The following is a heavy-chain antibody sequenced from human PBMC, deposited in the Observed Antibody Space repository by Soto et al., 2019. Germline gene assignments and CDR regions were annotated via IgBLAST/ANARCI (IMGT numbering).Heavy chain of an antibody. CDR1: GYTFTSYG. CDR2: ISAYNGNT. J-gene: IGHJ5*02. D-gene: IGHD2-15*01. CDR3: ARAVRCSSGSCYSGWFDP. Sequence: ASVKVSCKASGYTFTSYGISWVRQAPGQGLEWMGWISAYNGNTNYAQKLQGRVTMTTDTSTSTAYMELRSLRSDDTAVYYCARAVRCSSGSCYSGWFDPWGQGTLVTVSS. V-gene: IGHV1-18*01.